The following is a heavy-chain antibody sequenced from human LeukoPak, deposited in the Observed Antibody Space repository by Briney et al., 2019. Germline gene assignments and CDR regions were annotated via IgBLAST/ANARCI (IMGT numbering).Heavy chain of an antibody. CDR1: GGTFSSYA. V-gene: IGHV1-69*01. J-gene: IGHJ4*02. D-gene: IGHD4-23*01. CDR2: IIPIFGTA. Sequence: SVKVSCTASGGTFSSYAISWVRQAPGQGLEWMGGIIPIFGTANYAQKFQGRVTITADESTSTAYMELSSLRSEDTAVYYCARGRDLDYGGNSGSGYWGQGTLVTVSS. CDR3: ARGRDLDYGGNSGSGY.